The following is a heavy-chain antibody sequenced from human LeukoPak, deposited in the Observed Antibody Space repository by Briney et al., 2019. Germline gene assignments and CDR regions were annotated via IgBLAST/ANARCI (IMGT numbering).Heavy chain of an antibody. J-gene: IGHJ4*02. D-gene: IGHD3-10*01. CDR1: GYTFTGYY. CDR3: ARDVLPITMVRGVMPYFDY. CDR2: INPNSGGT. Sequence: ASVKVSCRASGYTFTGYYMHWVRQAPGQGLEGMGWINPNSGGTNYAQKFQGRVTMTRDTSINTAYMELSRLRSDDTAVYYCARDVLPITMVRGVMPYFDYWGQGTLVTVSS. V-gene: IGHV1-2*02.